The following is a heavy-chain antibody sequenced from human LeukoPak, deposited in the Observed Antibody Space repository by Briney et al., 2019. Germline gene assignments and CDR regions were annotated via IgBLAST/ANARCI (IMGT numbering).Heavy chain of an antibody. CDR1: GGSISSSSYY. Sequence: SETLSLTCTVSGGSISSSSYYWGWIRQPPGTGLEWIGSIYYSGSTYYNPSLKSRVTISVDTSKNQFSLKLSSVTAADTAVYYCAREGSNPYYYYMDVWGKGTTVTISS. CDR3: AREGSNPYYYYMDV. J-gene: IGHJ6*03. CDR2: IYYSGST. V-gene: IGHV4-39*07. D-gene: IGHD1-26*01.